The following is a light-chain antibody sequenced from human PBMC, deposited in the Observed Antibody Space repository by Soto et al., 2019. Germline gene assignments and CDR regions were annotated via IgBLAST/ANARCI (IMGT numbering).Light chain of an antibody. J-gene: IGKJ1*01. CDR1: QSVSNN. Sequence: EIVMTQSPATLSVSPGERATLSCRASQSVSNNLAWYQHKPGQAPRLLIYGASTRATGIPARFSGSGSGTEFTLSISNLLSEDLAVYYCQQYNNWPRTFGQGTRVEIK. CDR2: GAS. CDR3: QQYNNWPRT. V-gene: IGKV3-15*01.